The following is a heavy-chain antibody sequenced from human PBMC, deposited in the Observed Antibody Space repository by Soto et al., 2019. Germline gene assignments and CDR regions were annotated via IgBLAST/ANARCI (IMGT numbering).Heavy chain of an antibody. D-gene: IGHD4-17*01. CDR1: GYTFTNND. CDR3: AGPTVTTYDYYYGMDV. CDR2: MNPYSGNT. V-gene: IGHV1-8*01. Sequence: QVQLVQSGAELKRPGASVKVSCKASGYTFTNNDINWVRQATGQGLEWMGWMNPYSGNTGYAQKFQGRVTMTRDNSITTAYMELSSLRSEDTAVYYCAGPTVTTYDYYYGMDVWGQGTTVTVSS. J-gene: IGHJ6*02.